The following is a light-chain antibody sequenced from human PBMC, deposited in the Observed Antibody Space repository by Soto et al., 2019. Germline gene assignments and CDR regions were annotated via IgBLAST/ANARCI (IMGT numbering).Light chain of an antibody. CDR2: AVS. V-gene: IGKV3-15*01. Sequence: EIMMTKSPGTLSASPGERATLSCRASQSVSSNLAWYQQKPGQAPSPLIYAVSTRAPGIPARFSGSGSGTEFTLTISSLQSEDCAVYYCQQYNKWPLTFGQGTKVEIK. CDR1: QSVSSN. J-gene: IGKJ1*01. CDR3: QQYNKWPLT.